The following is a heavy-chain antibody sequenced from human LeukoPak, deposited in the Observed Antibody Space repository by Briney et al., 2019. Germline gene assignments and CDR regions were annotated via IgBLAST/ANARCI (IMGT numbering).Heavy chain of an antibody. V-gene: IGHV4-34*01. CDR2: INHSGST. CDR3: AARGYCSSTSCPTPGY. D-gene: IGHD2-2*01. CDR1: GGSFSGYY. J-gene: IGHJ4*02. Sequence: SETLSLTCAVYGGSFSGYYWSWIRQPPGKGLEWIGEINHSGSTNYNPSLKSRVTISVDTSKNQFSLKLSSVTAADTAVYYCAARGYCSSTSCPTPGYWGQGTLVTVSP.